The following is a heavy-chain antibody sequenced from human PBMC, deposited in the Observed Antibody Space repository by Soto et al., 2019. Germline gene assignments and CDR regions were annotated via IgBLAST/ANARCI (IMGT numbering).Heavy chain of an antibody. CDR2: INPSGGST. V-gene: IGHV1-46*01. CDR3: ARFSITRFRGPRDVNAVPTRGTTDP. CDR1: GYTFTSYY. Sequence: GASVKVSCKASGYTFTSYYMHWVRQAPGQGLEWMGIINPSGGSTSYAQKFQGRVTMTRDTSTSTVYMELSSLRSEDTAVYYCARFSITRFRGPRDVNAVPTRGTTDP. D-gene: IGHD3-10*02. J-gene: IGHJ5*02.